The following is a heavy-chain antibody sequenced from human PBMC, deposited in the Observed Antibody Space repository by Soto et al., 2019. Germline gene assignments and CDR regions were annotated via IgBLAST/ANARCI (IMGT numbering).Heavy chain of an antibody. CDR1: GFTFSSYS. CDR3: ARDRTYYYGSGSYYSSHNWFDP. J-gene: IGHJ5*02. CDR2: ISSSSSTI. V-gene: IGHV3-48*01. D-gene: IGHD3-10*01. Sequence: PGGSLRLSCAASGFTFSSYSMNWVRQAPGKGLEWVLYISSSSSTIYYADSVKGRFTISRDNAKNSLYLQMNSLRAEDTAVYYCARDRTYYYGSGSYYSSHNWFDPWGQGTLVTVSS.